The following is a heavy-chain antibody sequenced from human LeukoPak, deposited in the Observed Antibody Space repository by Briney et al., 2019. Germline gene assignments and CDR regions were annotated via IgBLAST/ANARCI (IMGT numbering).Heavy chain of an antibody. D-gene: IGHD1-14*01. CDR1: GFTVSSNS. Sequence: GGSLRLSCTVSGFTVSSNSMSWVRQAPGKGLEWVSFIYSDNTHYSDSVKGRFTISRDNSKNTLYLQMNSLRAEDTAVYYCARGGRDSDAFDIWGQGTMVTVSS. CDR3: ARGGRDSDAFDI. J-gene: IGHJ3*02. CDR2: IYSDNT. V-gene: IGHV3-53*01.